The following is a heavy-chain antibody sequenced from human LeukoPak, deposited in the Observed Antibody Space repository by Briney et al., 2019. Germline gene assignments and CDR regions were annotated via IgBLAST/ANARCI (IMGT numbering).Heavy chain of an antibody. Sequence: GGSLRLSCVASGFPFKGYWMTWVRQSPGKGLDWVANIKPDGSETNHLDSVKGRFTISRDNDSDSLFLEMNNLRVDDTAVYYCARDGGELWPLDEWGQGILVTVSS. CDR1: GFPFKGYW. V-gene: IGHV3-7*01. CDR2: IKPDGSET. D-gene: IGHD3-10*01. J-gene: IGHJ4*02. CDR3: ARDGGELWPLDE.